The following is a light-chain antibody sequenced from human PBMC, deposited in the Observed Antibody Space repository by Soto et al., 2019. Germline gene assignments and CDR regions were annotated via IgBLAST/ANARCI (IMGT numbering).Light chain of an antibody. CDR2: DAS. J-gene: IGKJ1*01. CDR1: QSISSW. Sequence: DIQMTQSPSTLSASVGDRVTITCRASQSISSWLAWYQQKQGKAPKLLIYDASSLESGVPSRFSGSGSGTAFTLSISRLQPDDFATYYCQQYNSYWTFGQGTKVEIK. V-gene: IGKV1-5*01. CDR3: QQYNSYWT.